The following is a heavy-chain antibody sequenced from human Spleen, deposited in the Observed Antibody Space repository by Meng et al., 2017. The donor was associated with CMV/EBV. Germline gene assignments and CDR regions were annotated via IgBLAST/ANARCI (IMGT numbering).Heavy chain of an antibody. CDR1: GFTFSSYA. CDR2: ISYDGSNK. CDR3: AKDIIVVGTDAFDI. J-gene: IGHJ3*02. D-gene: IGHD3-22*01. Sequence: LSLTCAASGFTFSSYAMHWVRQAPGKGLEWVAVISYDGSNKYYADSVKGRFTISRDNSRNTLYLQMNSLRVDDTAVYYCAKDIIVVGTDAFDIWGRGTMVTVSS. V-gene: IGHV3-30-3*01.